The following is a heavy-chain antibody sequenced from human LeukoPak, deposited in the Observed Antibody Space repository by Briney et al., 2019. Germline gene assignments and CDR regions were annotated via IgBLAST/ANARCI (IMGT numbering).Heavy chain of an antibody. CDR3: ARHGTHRLNRLDP. V-gene: IGHV4-38-2*01. J-gene: IGHJ5*02. D-gene: IGHD1-26*01. CDR2: IHHTGRT. CDR1: GFSFTSGYY. Sequence: PSETLSLTCGVSGFSFTSGYYWAWIRQPPGRGLEWIGSIHHTGRTDYHPSLKSRATISVATSKNHFYLNLSSVTAADTAVYYCARHGTHRLNRLDPWGRGTLVTVSS.